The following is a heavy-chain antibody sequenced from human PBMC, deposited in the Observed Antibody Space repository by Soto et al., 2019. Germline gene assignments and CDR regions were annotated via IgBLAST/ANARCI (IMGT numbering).Heavy chain of an antibody. CDR3: AKPTGGSYPESRVFDS. CDR2: ISTSGGNT. CDR1: GFTFSSSA. Sequence: GESLRHSCAASGFTFSSSAMSWVRQAPEKGLEWVSAISTSGGNTLYADSVKGRFTISRDNSKNTLFLQMSSLRAEDTAIYYCAKPTGGSYPESRVFDSWGQGTRVTVSS. V-gene: IGHV3-23*01. D-gene: IGHD1-26*01. J-gene: IGHJ4*02.